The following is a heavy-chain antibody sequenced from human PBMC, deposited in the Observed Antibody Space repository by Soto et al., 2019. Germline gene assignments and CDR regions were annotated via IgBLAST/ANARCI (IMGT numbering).Heavy chain of an antibody. J-gene: IGHJ6*02. Sequence: ASVKVSCKASGSTFTGYYMHWVRQAPGQGLERMGWINPISGGTNYAQKFQGLVTMTRDTSISTAYMELSRLRSDDTAVYYFARDFYYYGSGSYYNGAYYYYGMDVWGQGTTVTVSS. V-gene: IGHV1-2*04. CDR1: GSTFTGYY. CDR3: ARDFYYYGSGSYYNGAYYYYGMDV. D-gene: IGHD3-10*01. CDR2: INPISGGT.